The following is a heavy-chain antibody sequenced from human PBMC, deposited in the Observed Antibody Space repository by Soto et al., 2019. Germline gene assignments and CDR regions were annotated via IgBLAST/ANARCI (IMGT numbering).Heavy chain of an antibody. D-gene: IGHD5-12*01. J-gene: IGHJ4*02. CDR3: ARDSYSGYDSYFDY. CDR1: GFTVSSNY. Sequence: GGSLRLSCAASGFTVSSNYMSWVRQAPGKGLEWVSVIYSGGSTYYADSVKGRFTISRDNSKNTLYLQMNSLRAEDTAVYYCARDSYSGYDSYFDYWGQGTLVTVSS. V-gene: IGHV3-66*01. CDR2: IYSGGST.